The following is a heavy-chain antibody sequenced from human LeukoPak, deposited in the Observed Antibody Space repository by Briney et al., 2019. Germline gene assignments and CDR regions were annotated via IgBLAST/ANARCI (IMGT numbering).Heavy chain of an antibody. D-gene: IGHD7-27*01. CDR2: ISYDGSNK. CDR3: ARALGNSTGDY. V-gene: IGHV3-30*03. J-gene: IGHJ4*02. Sequence: GGSLRLSCAASGFTFSSYGMHWVRQAPGKGLEWVALISYDGSNKYYADSVKGRFTISRDNSKNTLYLQMNSLRGEDTAVYYCARALGNSTGDYWGQGTLVTVSS. CDR1: GFTFSSYG.